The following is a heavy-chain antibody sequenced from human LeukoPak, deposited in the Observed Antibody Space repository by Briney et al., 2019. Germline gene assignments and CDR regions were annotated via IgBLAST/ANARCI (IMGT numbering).Heavy chain of an antibody. D-gene: IGHD3-10*01. CDR1: GFTVSSNY. J-gene: IGHJ4*02. V-gene: IGHV3-66*01. Sequence: GGSLRLSCAASGFTVSSNYMSWVRQAPGKGLEWVSVIYSGGSTYYADSVKGRFTISRDNSKNTLYLQMNSLRAEDTAVYYWAKDRVVRGLMGAIDYWGQGTLVTVSS. CDR3: AKDRVVRGLMGAIDY. CDR2: IYSGGST.